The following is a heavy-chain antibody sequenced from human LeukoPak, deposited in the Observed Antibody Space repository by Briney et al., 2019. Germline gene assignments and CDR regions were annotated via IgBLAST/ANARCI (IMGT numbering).Heavy chain of an antibody. CDR1: GYTFSDYY. D-gene: IGHD2-2*01. Sequence: ASVKVSCKASGYTFSDYYMHWVRQAPGQGLEWMGWISAYNGNTNYAQKLQGRVTMTTDTSTSTAYMELRSLRSDDTAVYYCARDWGYCSSTSCSPFDYWGQGTLVTVSS. CDR3: ARDWGYCSSTSCSPFDY. V-gene: IGHV1-18*04. J-gene: IGHJ4*02. CDR2: ISAYNGNT.